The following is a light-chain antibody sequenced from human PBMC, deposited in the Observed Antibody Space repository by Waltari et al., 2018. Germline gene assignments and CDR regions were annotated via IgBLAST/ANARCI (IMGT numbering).Light chain of an antibody. CDR2: KGI. CDR3: SMYMGSGVWV. Sequence: QTVVTQEPSLSVSPGGTVKPPCAFSSGSVSSTSYPPWYQQTPGQPPRTLVYKGISRSSGVPDRFSGSILGNTAALTITGAQADDESDYYCSMYMGSGVWVFGGGTKLTVL. V-gene: IGLV8-61*01. J-gene: IGLJ3*02. CDR1: SGSVSSTSY.